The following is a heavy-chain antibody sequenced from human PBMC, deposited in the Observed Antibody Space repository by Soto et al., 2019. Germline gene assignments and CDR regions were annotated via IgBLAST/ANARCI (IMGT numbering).Heavy chain of an antibody. CDR1: EFPFSTYP. CDR3: AKNPGYYYDSTGYHFDY. V-gene: IGHV3-23*01. Sequence: PGGSLNPSCAPSEFPFSTYPMSWVRPAPGKGLEWVSAISYGGGTTYYADSVKGRFTISRDNSKNTLYLQMNSLRAEDTAVYYCAKNPGYYYDSTGYHFDYWGQGTLVTVSS. D-gene: IGHD3-22*01. J-gene: IGHJ4*02. CDR2: ISYGGGTT.